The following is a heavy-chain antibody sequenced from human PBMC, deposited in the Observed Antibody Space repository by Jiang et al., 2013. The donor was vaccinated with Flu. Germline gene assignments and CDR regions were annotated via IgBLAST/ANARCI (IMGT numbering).Heavy chain of an antibody. V-gene: IGHV1-69*04. D-gene: IGHD5-24*01. CDR2: IIPILGIA. CDR3: ARDQKDGYNSEERYYYYGMDV. CDR1: GGTFSSYT. Sequence: PGSSVKVSCKASGGTFSSYTISWVRQAPGQGLEWMGRIIPILGIANYAQKFQGRVTITADKSTSTAYMELSSLRPEDTAVYYCARDQKDGYNSEERYYYYGMDVWGQGTTVTVSS. J-gene: IGHJ6*02.